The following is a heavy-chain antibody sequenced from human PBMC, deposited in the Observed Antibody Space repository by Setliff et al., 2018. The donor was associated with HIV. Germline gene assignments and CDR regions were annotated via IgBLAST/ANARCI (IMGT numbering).Heavy chain of an antibody. Sequence: SETLSLTCTVSGGSISNYYWSWIRQPPGKGLEWIGNIYYSGSTKYNPSLKSRVTISVDTSKNQFSLKVSSVTAADTAVYYCARDTGKSSGLDYWGQGTLVTLSS. CDR3: ARDTGKSSGLDY. CDR1: GGSISNYY. J-gene: IGHJ4*02. CDR2: IYYSGST. D-gene: IGHD3-22*01. V-gene: IGHV4-59*01.